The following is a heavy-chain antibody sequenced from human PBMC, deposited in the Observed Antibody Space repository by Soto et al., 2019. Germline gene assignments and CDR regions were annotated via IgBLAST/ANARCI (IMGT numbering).Heavy chain of an antibody. D-gene: IGHD2-2*01. V-gene: IGHV3-72*01. CDR2: SRNKANSYTT. CDR3: SRSSISSTPYYFDY. Sequence: GGSLRLSCVASGCTFSDHFIDWVRQAPGKGLEWVGRSRNKANSYTTEYAASVKGRFTISRDDSKNSMYLQMNSLKTEDTAVYYCSRSSISSTPYYFDYWGQGTLVTVSS. J-gene: IGHJ4*02. CDR1: GCTFSDHF.